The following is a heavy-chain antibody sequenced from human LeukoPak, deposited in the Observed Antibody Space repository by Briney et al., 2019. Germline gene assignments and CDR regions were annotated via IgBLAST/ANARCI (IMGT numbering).Heavy chain of an antibody. J-gene: IGHJ1*01. CDR2: ISSSGSTI. V-gene: IGHV3-48*03. CDR1: GFTFSSYE. D-gene: IGHD3-22*01. Sequence: GGSLRLSCAASGFTFSSYEMNWVRQAPGKGLEWVSYISSSGSTIYYADSVKGRFSISRDNAKNSLYLQMNSLRAEDTAVYYRARGFYYYDSSGYYYGYFQHWGQGTLVTVSS. CDR3: ARGFYYYDSSGYYYGYFQH.